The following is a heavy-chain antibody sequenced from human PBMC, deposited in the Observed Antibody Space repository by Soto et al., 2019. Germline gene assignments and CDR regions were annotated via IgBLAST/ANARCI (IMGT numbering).Heavy chain of an antibody. CDR1: GXSLSISP. CDR2: ISYDGTNK. J-gene: IGHJ4*02. D-gene: IGHD7-27*01. Sequence: GSLRLSCAASGXSLSISPMHWVRQAPGKGPEWVALISYDGTNKFYADAVKGRFTISRDNSKSTLYLQVDSMRTEDAAVYYCARDPKTSGGQHWEFNYFDSWVQGTRVTV. CDR3: ARDPKTSGGQHWEFNYFDS. V-gene: IGHV3-30-3*01.